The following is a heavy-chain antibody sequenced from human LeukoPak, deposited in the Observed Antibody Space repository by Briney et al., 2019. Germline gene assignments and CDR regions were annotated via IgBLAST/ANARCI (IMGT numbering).Heavy chain of an antibody. CDR2: IRSKANSYAT. V-gene: IGHV3-73*01. J-gene: IGHJ4*02. D-gene: IGHD3-22*01. Sequence: SGGSLKLSCAASGFTFSGSAMHWVRQASGKGLEWVGRIRSKANSYATAYAASVKGRFTIPRDDSKNTAYLQMNSLKTEDTAVYYCTRPHSSGYYYYFDYWGQGTLVTVSS. CDR3: TRPHSSGYYYYFDY. CDR1: GFTFSGSA.